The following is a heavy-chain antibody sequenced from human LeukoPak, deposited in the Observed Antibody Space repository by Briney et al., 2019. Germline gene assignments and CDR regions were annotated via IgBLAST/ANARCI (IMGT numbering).Heavy chain of an antibody. D-gene: IGHD1-26*01. V-gene: IGHV4-59*04. CDR2: IYYSGKT. J-gene: IGHJ4*02. Sequence: PGGSLRLSCAASGFTFSSYAMHWIRQPPGKGLEWIGTIYYSGKTFYNPSLKSRLTISVDTSKNQFSLRLTSVTAADTALYYCAMGPTKPRFDYWGQGTPVTVSS. CDR3: AMGPTKPRFDY. CDR1: GFTFSSYA.